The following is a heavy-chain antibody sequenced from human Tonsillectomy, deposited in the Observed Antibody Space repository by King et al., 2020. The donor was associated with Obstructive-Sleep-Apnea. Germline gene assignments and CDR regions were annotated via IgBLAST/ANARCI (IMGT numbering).Heavy chain of an antibody. Sequence: VQLVESGGGVVQPGRSLRLSCAASGFTFSNYGMHWVRHAPGKGLVWGAVIWYDGTNKYYPDSVKGRFTISRDNSKNTVHLQMNSLRAQDAAVYYCARVMREFNGELPCGDLANYYYYGLDVWGQGTTVTVSS. CDR3: ARVMREFNGELPCGDLANYYYYGLDV. V-gene: IGHV3-33*01. D-gene: IGHD3-10*01. J-gene: IGHJ6*01. CDR2: IWYDGTNK. CDR1: GFTFSNYG.